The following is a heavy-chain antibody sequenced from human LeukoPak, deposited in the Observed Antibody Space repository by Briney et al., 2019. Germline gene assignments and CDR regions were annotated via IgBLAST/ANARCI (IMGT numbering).Heavy chain of an antibody. CDR3: ARDGGDQSGYDPLDY. CDR2: ISYDGSNK. Sequence: PGGSLRLSCAASGFTFSSYAMHWVRQAPGKGLEWVAVISYDGSNKYYADSVKGRFTISRDNSKNTLYLQMNSLRAEDTAVYYCARDGGDQSGYDPLDYWGQGTLITVSS. V-gene: IGHV3-30*04. CDR1: GFTFSSYA. J-gene: IGHJ4*02. D-gene: IGHD5-12*01.